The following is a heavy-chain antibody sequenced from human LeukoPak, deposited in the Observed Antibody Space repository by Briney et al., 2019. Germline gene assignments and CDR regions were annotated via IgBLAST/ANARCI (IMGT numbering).Heavy chain of an antibody. CDR3: ASGERGYSYGSSFYYYYGMDV. V-gene: IGHV4-61*02. D-gene: IGHD5-18*01. CDR2: TYTSGST. CDR1: GGSISSGSYY. Sequence: SETLSLTCTVSGGSISSGSYYWSWIRQPAGTGLEWIGRTYTSGSTNYNPSLKSRVTISVDTSKNQFSLKLSSVTAADTAVYYCASGERGYSYGSSFYYYYGMDVWGQGTTVTVSS. J-gene: IGHJ6*02.